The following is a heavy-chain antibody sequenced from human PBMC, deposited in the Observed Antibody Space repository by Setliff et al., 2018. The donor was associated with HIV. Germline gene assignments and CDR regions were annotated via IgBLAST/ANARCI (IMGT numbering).Heavy chain of an antibody. J-gene: IGHJ6*02. D-gene: IGHD3-10*01. V-gene: IGHV3-23*01. CDR3: AKRYGTFGDLEGMDV. Sequence: PGGSLRLSCVASGFTFTSYAMSWVRQAPGKGLEWVSTISGSGHTTYYAESVKGRLTISRDNSQNTLSLQLNSLGTDDTAIYFCAKRYGTFGDLEGMDVWGQGTAVTVSS. CDR2: ISGSGHTT. CDR1: GFTFTSYA.